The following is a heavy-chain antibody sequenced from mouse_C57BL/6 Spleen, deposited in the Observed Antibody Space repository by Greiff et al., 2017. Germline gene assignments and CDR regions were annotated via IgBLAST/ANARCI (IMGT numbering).Heavy chain of an antibody. V-gene: IGHV1-64*01. J-gene: IGHJ4*01. CDR1: GYTFTSYW. CDR3: AREELRRFYAMDY. CDR2: IHPNSGST. Sequence: QVQLQQPGAELVKPGASVKLSCKASGYTFTSYWMHWVKQRPGQGLEWIGMIHPNSGSTNYNEKFKSKATLTVDKSSSTAYMQLSSLTSEDSAVYYCAREELRRFYAMDYWGQGTSVTVSS. D-gene: IGHD1-2*01.